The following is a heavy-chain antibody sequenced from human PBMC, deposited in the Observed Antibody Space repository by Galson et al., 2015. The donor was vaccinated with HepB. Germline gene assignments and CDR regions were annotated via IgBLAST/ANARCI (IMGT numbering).Heavy chain of an antibody. CDR1: GFTFSDYY. V-gene: IGHV3-11*01. J-gene: IGHJ6*03. Sequence: SLRLSCAASGFTFSDYYMSWLRQAPGKGLEWVSYISSSGSTIYYADSVKGRFTISWDNAKNSLYLQMNSLRAEDTAVYYCARRAVGSSWYDYYYYYMDVWGKGTTVTVSS. D-gene: IGHD6-13*01. CDR3: ARRAVGSSWYDYYYYYMDV. CDR2: ISSSGSTI.